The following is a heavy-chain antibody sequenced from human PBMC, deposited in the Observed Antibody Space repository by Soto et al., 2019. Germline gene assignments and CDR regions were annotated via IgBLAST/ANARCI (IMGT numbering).Heavy chain of an antibody. CDR2: ITTAGDT. V-gene: IGHV3-13*01. CDR3: ARSFVWNDSFDY. D-gene: IGHD1-1*01. CDR1: GFTFSTYD. J-gene: IGHJ4*02. Sequence: EVQLVESGGGLVQPGGSLRLSCAASGFTFSTYDMQWVRQAPGKGLEWVSAITTAGDTYYPDSVKGRFTISRENAKNSLYLQMSGLRAGDTAMYYRARSFVWNDSFDYWGQGTLVTVSS.